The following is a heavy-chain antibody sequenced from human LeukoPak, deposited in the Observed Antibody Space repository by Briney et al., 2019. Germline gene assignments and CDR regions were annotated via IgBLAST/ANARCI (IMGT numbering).Heavy chain of an antibody. D-gene: IGHD4-17*01. CDR1: GGSVSSGSYY. CDR3: ARDYGNNWFDP. Sequence: SETLSLTCTVSGGSVSSGSYYWSWIRQPPGKGLEWIGYIYYSGSTYYNPSLKSRVTISVDTSKNQFSLKLSSVTAADTAVYYCARDYGNNWFDPWGQGTLVTV. J-gene: IGHJ5*02. CDR2: IYYSGST. V-gene: IGHV4-61*01.